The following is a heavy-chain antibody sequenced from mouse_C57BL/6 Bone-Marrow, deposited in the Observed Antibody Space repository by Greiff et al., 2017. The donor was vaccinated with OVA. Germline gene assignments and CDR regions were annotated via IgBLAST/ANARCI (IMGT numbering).Heavy chain of an antibody. CDR2: IYPGDGDT. D-gene: IGHD1-1*01. CDR3: ARGNYYGSSYVSMDY. V-gene: IGHV1-82*01. J-gene: IGHJ4*01. Sequence: VQLQQSGPELVKPGASVKISCKASGSAFSSSWMNWVKQRPGKGLEWIGRIYPGDGDTNYNGKFKGKATLTADKSSSTAYMQLSSLTSEDSAVYFCARGNYYGSSYVSMDYWGQGTSVTVSS. CDR1: GSAFSSSW.